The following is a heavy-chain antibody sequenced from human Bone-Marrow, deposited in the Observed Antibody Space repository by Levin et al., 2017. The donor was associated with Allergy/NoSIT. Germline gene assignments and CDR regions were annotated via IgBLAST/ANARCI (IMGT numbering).Heavy chain of an antibody. CDR1: GGTFSSYA. Sequence: ASVKVSCKASGGTFSSYAISWVRQAPGQGLEWMGGIIPIFGTANYAQKFQGRVTITADESTSTAYMELSSLRSEDTAVYYCARVLGGYYLGAFDYWGQGTLVTVSS. D-gene: IGHD3-22*01. CDR2: IIPIFGTA. J-gene: IGHJ4*02. V-gene: IGHV1-69*13. CDR3: ARVLGGYYLGAFDY.